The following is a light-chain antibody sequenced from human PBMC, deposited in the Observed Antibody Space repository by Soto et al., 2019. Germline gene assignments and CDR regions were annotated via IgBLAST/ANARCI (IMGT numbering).Light chain of an antibody. CDR2: DTS. CDR3: QQTDKLPLT. Sequence: DIQMTQSPSPLPASVGDRVIITCQASQAISNHLNWYQQKPGRAPKLLIYDTSNLETGVPSRFRGSGCGTEFTFTITSLQPEDFETYFCQQTDKLPLTFGGGTKVDMK. V-gene: IGKV1-33*01. J-gene: IGKJ4*01. CDR1: QAISNH.